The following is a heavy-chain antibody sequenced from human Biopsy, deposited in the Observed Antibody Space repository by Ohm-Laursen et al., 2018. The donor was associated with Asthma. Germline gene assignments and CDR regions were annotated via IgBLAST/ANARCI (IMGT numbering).Heavy chain of an antibody. CDR2: IYHLGNA. V-gene: IGHV4-4*02. CDR3: ARHPNNGDYSYWYFDL. D-gene: IGHD4-17*01. CDR1: GGSISVSNW. J-gene: IGHJ2*01. Sequence: SETLSLTCGVSGGSISVSNWWSWVRQPPGRGLEWIGQIYHLGNANYNPSLKSRVTMSVDKSKNQFSLKLTSVTAADTAVYYCARHPNNGDYSYWYFDLWGRGTLVTVSS.